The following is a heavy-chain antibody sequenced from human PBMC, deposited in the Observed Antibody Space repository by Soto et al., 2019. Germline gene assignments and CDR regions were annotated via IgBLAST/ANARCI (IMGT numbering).Heavy chain of an antibody. J-gene: IGHJ4*02. CDR3: ARDKITGLFDY. CDR2: INHSGSN. CDR1: GGSFSGYY. D-gene: IGHD2-8*02. Sequence: QVQLQQWGAGLLKPSETLSLTCAVYGGSFSGYYWTWIRQSPGTGLELIGDINHSGSNNYNPSLKSRVTISVDTSKNRFSLKLTAVTAADTAVYYCARDKITGLFDYWGQGTLVTVSP. V-gene: IGHV4-34*01.